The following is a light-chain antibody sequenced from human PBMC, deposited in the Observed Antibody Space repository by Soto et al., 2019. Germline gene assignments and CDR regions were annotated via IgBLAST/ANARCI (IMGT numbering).Light chain of an antibody. CDR2: AAS. CDR1: QAISNY. J-gene: IGKJ3*01. Sequence: DIKMTQSPSSLSASVGDRVAITCRASQAISNYLAWYQQKPGKVPKLLIFAASTLQSGVPSRFSGSGSGTDFTLTISSLQPEDVATYFCQKYDRAPFTFGPGTKVDIK. CDR3: QKYDRAPFT. V-gene: IGKV1-27*01.